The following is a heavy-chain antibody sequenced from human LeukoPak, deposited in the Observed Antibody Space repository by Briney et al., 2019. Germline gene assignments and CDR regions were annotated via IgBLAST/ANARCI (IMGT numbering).Heavy chain of an antibody. CDR1: GITFSYYW. J-gene: IGHJ4*02. D-gene: IGHD6-19*01. CDR3: VREETYSSGWYGPDY. CDR2: IKQDGSEK. V-gene: IGHV3-7*01. Sequence: GGSLRLSCAASGITFSYYWMSWVRQAPGKGREWVANIKQDGSEKYYVDSLKGRFTISRDDARNSLYLQMNSLRAEDTAVYYCVREETYSSGWYGPDYWGQGTLVTVSS.